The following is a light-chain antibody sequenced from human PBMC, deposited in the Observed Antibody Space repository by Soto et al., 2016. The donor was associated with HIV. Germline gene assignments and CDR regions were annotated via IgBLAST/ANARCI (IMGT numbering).Light chain of an antibody. J-gene: IGKJ1*01. Sequence: DIQLTQSPSSLSASVGDRVTITRRASQSISSYLNWYQQKPGKAPKLLIFAASRLQGGVPSRFSGSGSGTDFTLTISSLQPEDFATYYCQQYNSYPWTFGQGTKVEIK. CDR2: AAS. V-gene: IGKV1-39*01. CDR1: QSISSY. CDR3: QQYNSYPWT.